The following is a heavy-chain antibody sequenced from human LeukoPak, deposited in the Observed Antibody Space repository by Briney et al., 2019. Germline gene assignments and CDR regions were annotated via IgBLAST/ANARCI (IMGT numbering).Heavy chain of an antibody. CDR2: INPNSGGT. CDR3: ARSAYDILTGLDFDY. V-gene: IGHV1-2*02. J-gene: IGHJ4*02. D-gene: IGHD3-9*01. CDR1: GYTFTGYY. Sequence: ASVKVSCKASGYTFTGYYMHWVRQALGQGLEWMGWINPNSGGTNYAQKFQGRVTMTMDTSISTAYMELSRLRSDDTAVYYCARSAYDILTGLDFDYWGQGTLVTVSS.